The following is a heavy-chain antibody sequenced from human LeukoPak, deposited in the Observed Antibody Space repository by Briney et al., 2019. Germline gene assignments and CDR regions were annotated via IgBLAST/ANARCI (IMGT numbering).Heavy chain of an antibody. Sequence: SSETLSLTCTVSGGSISSYYWSWIRQPPGKGLEWIGYIYYSGSTNHNPSLKSRVTISVDTSKNQFSLKLSSVTAADTAVYYCARDRAIAAAGTGTFDYWGQGTLVTVSS. D-gene: IGHD6-13*01. V-gene: IGHV4-59*01. J-gene: IGHJ4*02. CDR1: GGSISSYY. CDR3: ARDRAIAAAGTGTFDY. CDR2: IYYSGST.